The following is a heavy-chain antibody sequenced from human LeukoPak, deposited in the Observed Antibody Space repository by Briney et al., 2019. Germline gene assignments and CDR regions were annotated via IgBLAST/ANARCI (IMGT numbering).Heavy chain of an antibody. CDR3: ARDFCSAGSCYPDN. V-gene: IGHV3-66*01. Sequence: GGSLRLSCAASGFTVSSNYMSWVRQAPGKGLEWVSVIYSGGSTYYADSVKGRFTISRDNSKNTLYLQMNSLRVEDTAGYYCARDFCSAGSCYPDNWGQGTLVTVSS. J-gene: IGHJ4*02. CDR1: GFTVSSNY. CDR2: IYSGGST. D-gene: IGHD2-15*01.